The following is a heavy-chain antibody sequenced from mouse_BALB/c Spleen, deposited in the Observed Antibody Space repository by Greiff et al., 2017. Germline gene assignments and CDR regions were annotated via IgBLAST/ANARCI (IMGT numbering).Heavy chain of an antibody. J-gene: IGHJ3*01. CDR2: ILPGSGST. CDR3: ARGVRFAY. CDR1: GYTFSSYW. D-gene: IGHD2-14*01. V-gene: IGHV1-9*01. Sequence: QVQLQQSGAELMKPGASVKISCKATGYTFSSYWIEWVKQRPGHGLEWIGEILPGSGSTNYNEKFKGKATFTADKSSSTAYMQLSSLTSEDSAVYFCARGVRFAYWGQGTLVTVSA.